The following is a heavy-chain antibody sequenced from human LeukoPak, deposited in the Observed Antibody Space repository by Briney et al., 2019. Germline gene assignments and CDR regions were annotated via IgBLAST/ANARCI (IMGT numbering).Heavy chain of an antibody. V-gene: IGHV1-24*01. CDR1: GYTLTELS. CDR3: ATPYDSSGYLDY. D-gene: IGHD3-22*01. CDR2: FDPEDGET. Sequence: ASVKVSCKVSGYTLTELSMHWVRHAPGKGIEWMGGFDPEDGETIYAQKFQGRVTMTEDTSTDTAYMELSSLRSEDTAVYYCATPYDSSGYLDYWGQGTLVTVSS. J-gene: IGHJ4*02.